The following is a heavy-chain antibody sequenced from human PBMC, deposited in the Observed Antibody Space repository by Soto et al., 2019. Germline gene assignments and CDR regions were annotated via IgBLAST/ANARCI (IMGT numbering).Heavy chain of an antibody. V-gene: IGHV1-3*01. CDR2: INAGNGNT. J-gene: IGHJ6*03. Sequence: QVQLVQSGAEVKKPGASVKVSCKASRYTFTSYAMHWVRQAPGQRLEWMGWINAGNGNTKYSQKFQGRVTITRDTSASTAYMELSSLRSEDTAVYYCAREDIVVVPAAMSGHYYYYMDVWGRGTTVTVSS. D-gene: IGHD2-2*01. CDR1: RYTFTSYA. CDR3: AREDIVVVPAAMSGHYYYYMDV.